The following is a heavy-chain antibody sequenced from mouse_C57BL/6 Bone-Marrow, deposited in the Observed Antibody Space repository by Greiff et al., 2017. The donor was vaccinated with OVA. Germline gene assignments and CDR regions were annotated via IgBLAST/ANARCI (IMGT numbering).Heavy chain of an antibody. CDR2: IYPGDGDT. D-gene: IGHD2-3*01. Sequence: QVQLQQSGPELVKPGASVKISCKASGYAFSSSWMNWVKQRPGKGLEWIGRIYPGDGDTNYNGKFKGKATLTADKSSSTAYMQLSSLTSEDSAVYFCARRIDGYYWYFDVWGTGTTVTVSS. V-gene: IGHV1-82*01. CDR3: ARRIDGYYWYFDV. CDR1: GYAFSSSW. J-gene: IGHJ1*03.